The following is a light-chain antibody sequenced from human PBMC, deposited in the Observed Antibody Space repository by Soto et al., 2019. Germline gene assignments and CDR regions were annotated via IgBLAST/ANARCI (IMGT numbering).Light chain of an antibody. CDR3: TSYTTIRTWV. CDR2: EVS. Sequence: QSVLTQPASVSGSPGQSITISCTGTSSDIGSYPYVSWYQQVPGSAPKLMIYEVSTRPSGVSSRFSGSKSGDTASLTISGLQTEDEAHYYCTSYTTIRTWVFGGGTKVTVL. V-gene: IGLV2-14*01. J-gene: IGLJ3*02. CDR1: SSDIGSYPY.